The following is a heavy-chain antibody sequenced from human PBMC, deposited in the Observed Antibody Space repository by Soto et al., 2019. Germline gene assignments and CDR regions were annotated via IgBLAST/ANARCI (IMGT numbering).Heavy chain of an antibody. D-gene: IGHD3-22*01. CDR2: ISYEGSNK. V-gene: IGHV3-30-3*01. Sequence: QVQLVESGGGVVQPGRSLRLSCAASGFTFSSYAMHWVRQAPGKGLEWVAVISYEGSNKYYADSVKGRFTISRDNSKNTLYLQMNSLRAEDTAVYYCAREGPYYDSSGYHGAFDYWGQGTLVTVSS. J-gene: IGHJ4*02. CDR3: AREGPYYDSSGYHGAFDY. CDR1: GFTFSSYA.